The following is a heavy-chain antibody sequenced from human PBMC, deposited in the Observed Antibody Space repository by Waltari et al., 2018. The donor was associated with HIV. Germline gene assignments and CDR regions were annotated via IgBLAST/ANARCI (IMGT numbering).Heavy chain of an antibody. CDR3: ASPAPVGAFEI. CDR2: FDPEDGET. CDR1: GYTPTQLS. D-gene: IGHD6-13*01. Sequence: QVHLVQYGAEMMKPGASVKVSCKVSGYTPTQLSIHWVRQTPGKGLEWMGFFDPEDGETVYVQKLQGRVTMTRDSSTDTFYMQLSSLRSDDTAVYFCASPAPVGAFEIWGQGTMVTVSS. V-gene: IGHV1-24*01. J-gene: IGHJ3*02.